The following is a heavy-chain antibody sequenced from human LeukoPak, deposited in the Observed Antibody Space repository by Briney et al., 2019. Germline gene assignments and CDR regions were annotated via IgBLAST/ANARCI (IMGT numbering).Heavy chain of an antibody. CDR1: GFTFSNFL. J-gene: IGHJ4*02. CDR2: ISGSGGDT. Sequence: GGSLRLSCAASGFTFSNFLMTWVRQAPGKGPEWVSAISGSGGDTYYADSVKGRFTISRDNSKNTLYLQMNSLRAEDTAVYYCAKKGAPTGDFDYWGQGTLVTVSS. CDR3: AKKGAPTGDFDY. D-gene: IGHD1-26*01. V-gene: IGHV3-23*01.